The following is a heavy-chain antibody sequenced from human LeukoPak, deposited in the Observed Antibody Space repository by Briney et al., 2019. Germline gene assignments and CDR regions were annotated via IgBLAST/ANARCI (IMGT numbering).Heavy chain of an antibody. CDR2: IFPIFGTA. CDR1: GGTFSSYA. D-gene: IGHD6-6*01. Sequence: SVKVSCKASGGTFSSYAIIWVRQAPGQGLEWMGGIFPIFGTANYAQKFQGRVTITTDESTSTAYMELSSLRSEDTAVYYCATTLAARAGYFDYWGQGTLVTVSS. J-gene: IGHJ4*02. CDR3: ATTLAARAGYFDY. V-gene: IGHV1-69*05.